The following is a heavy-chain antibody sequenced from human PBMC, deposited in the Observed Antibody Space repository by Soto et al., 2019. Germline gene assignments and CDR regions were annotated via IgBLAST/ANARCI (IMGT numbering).Heavy chain of an antibody. V-gene: IGHV4-59*08. J-gene: IGHJ5*02. CDR1: GGSISSYY. D-gene: IGHD2-2*02. Sequence: SDTLSLTCTVSGGSISSYYWSWIRQPPGKGLEWIGYIYYSGSTNYNPSLKSRVTISVDTSKNQFSLKLSSVTAADTAVYYCARFKAAAISHWFDPWGQGTLVTVS. CDR3: ARFKAAAISHWFDP. CDR2: IYYSGST.